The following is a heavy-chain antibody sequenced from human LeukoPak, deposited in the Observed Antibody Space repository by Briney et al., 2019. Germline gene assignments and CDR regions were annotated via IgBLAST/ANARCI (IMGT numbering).Heavy chain of an antibody. CDR3: ARKVAAAGKTDY. V-gene: IGHV4-39*07. D-gene: IGHD6-13*01. J-gene: IGHJ4*02. CDR2: IYYSGST. CDR1: GGSISSSSYY. Sequence: PSETLSLTCTVSGGSISSSSYYWGWIRQPPGKGLEWFGSIYYSGSTYYNPSLKSRVTISVDTSKNQFSLKLSSVTAADTAVYYCARKVAAAGKTDYWGQGTLVTVSS.